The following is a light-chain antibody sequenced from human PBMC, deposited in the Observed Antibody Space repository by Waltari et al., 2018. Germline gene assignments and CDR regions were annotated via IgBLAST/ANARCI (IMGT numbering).Light chain of an antibody. CDR3: QQGYNTPRT. CDR1: RGISSW. V-gene: IGKV1-12*01. CDR2: AAS. J-gene: IGKJ1*01. Sequence: DIQMTQSPSSLSASVGDKVTITCRASRGISSWLAWYQQKPGKAPKLLIYAASSLQSGVPSRFSGNGSGTDYTLTISSLQPEDFATYYCQQGYNTPRTFGQGTKVEIK.